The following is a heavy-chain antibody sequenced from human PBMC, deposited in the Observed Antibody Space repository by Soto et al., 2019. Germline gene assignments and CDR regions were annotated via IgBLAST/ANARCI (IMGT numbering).Heavy chain of an antibody. J-gene: IGHJ3*02. Sequence: PGGSLRLSCAASGFTFSSYAMSWVRQAPGKGLEWVSAISGSGGSTYYADSVKGRFTISRDNSKNTLYLQMNSLRAEDTAVYYCAKIPVHVVVTATDAFDIWGQGTMVTVSS. V-gene: IGHV3-23*01. CDR1: GFTFSSYA. D-gene: IGHD2-21*02. CDR3: AKIPVHVVVTATDAFDI. CDR2: ISGSGGST.